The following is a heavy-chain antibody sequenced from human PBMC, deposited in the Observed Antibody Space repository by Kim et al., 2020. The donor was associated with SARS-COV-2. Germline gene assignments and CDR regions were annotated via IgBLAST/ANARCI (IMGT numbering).Heavy chain of an antibody. V-gene: IGHV3-21*01. D-gene: IGHD3-9*01. CDR1: GFTFSSYS. CDR3: ASGLPSTIFAFDY. J-gene: IGHJ4*02. Sequence: GGSLRLSCAASGFTFSSYSMNWVRQAPGKGLEWVSSISSSSSYIYYADSVKGRFTISRDNAKNSLYLQMNSLRAEDTAVYYCASGLPSTIFAFDYWGQGTLVTVSS. CDR2: ISSSSSYI.